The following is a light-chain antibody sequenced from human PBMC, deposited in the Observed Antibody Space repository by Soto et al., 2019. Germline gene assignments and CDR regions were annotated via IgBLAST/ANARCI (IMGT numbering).Light chain of an antibody. CDR3: TSYTSSSTYV. CDR1: RSDVGGYKY. CDR2: DVS. V-gene: IGLV2-14*01. J-gene: IGLJ1*01. Sequence: QSALTQPASVSGSPGQSIAISCTGTRSDVGGYKYVSWYQQHPGKAPNLMIYDVSNRPSGVSDRFSGSKSGNTASLTISGLQAEDEADYYCTSYTSSSTYVFGTWTKVTVL.